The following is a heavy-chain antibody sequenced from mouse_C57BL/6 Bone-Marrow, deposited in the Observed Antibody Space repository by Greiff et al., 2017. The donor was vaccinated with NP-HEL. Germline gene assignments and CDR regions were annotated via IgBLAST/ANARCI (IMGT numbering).Heavy chain of an antibody. J-gene: IGHJ3*01. CDR3: GRDYDAAWFAY. CDR2: INPNNGGT. CDR1: GYTFTDYY. Sequence: EVQLQQSGPELVKPGASVKISCKASGYTFTDYYMNWVKQSHGKSLEWIGDINPNNGGTSYNQKFKGKATLTVDKSSSTAYMELRSLTSEDSAVYYCGRDYDAAWFAYWGQGTLVTVSA. D-gene: IGHD2-4*01. V-gene: IGHV1-26*01.